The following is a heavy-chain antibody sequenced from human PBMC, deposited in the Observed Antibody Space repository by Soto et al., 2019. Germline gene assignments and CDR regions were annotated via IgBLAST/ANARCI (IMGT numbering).Heavy chain of an antibody. J-gene: IGHJ6*02. Sequence: VGSLSPYFWTLIRQPPGKGLEWIGEINHSGSPNYSPSLRGRVTISLDTSKKQFSLNLSSVTAADTAVYFCARARFSQWSQDYYGLDVWGQGTTVTVSS. CDR2: INHSGSP. V-gene: IGHV4-34*01. CDR1: VGSLSPYF. CDR3: ARARFSQWSQDYYGLDV. D-gene: IGHD3-3*01.